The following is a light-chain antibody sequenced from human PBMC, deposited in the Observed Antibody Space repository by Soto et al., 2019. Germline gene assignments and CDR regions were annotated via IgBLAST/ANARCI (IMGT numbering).Light chain of an antibody. J-gene: IGKJ3*01. Sequence: DIQLTQSPSSVSASVGDRVTITCRASQDIGTWLAWYQQKPGKAPKLLIYVASNLQSGVPSRFSVSGSGTDLNLTFTILQLEVFPTYIFQQGDVFPFAFGPGTKV. V-gene: IGKV1-12*01. CDR1: QDIGTW. CDR3: QQGDVFPFA. CDR2: VAS.